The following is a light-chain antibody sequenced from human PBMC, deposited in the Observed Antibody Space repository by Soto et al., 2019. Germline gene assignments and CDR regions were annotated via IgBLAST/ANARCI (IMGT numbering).Light chain of an antibody. CDR2: HAS. CDR1: QSISSW. CDR3: QQYNSYPYT. J-gene: IGKJ2*01. Sequence: DIPMTQSPSTLSASVGDRVTITCRASQSISSWLAWYQQKPGKAPKLLIYHASSLESGVPSRFSGSGSGTEFTLTISSLQPDDFATYYCQQYNSYPYTFGQGTKLEIK. V-gene: IGKV1-5*01.